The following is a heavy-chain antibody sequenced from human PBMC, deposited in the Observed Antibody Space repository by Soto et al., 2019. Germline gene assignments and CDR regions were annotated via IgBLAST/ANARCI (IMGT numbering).Heavy chain of an antibody. V-gene: IGHV3-30-3*01. CDR3: ARDRIVVVPAAMARWFDP. CDR1: GFTFSSYA. D-gene: IGHD2-2*01. Sequence: VGSLRLSCAASGFTFSSYAMHWVRQAPGKGLEWVAVISYDGSNKYYADSVKSRFTISRDNSKNTLYLQMNSLRAEDTAVYYCARDRIVVVPAAMARWFDPWGRGTLVTVSS. J-gene: IGHJ5*02. CDR2: ISYDGSNK.